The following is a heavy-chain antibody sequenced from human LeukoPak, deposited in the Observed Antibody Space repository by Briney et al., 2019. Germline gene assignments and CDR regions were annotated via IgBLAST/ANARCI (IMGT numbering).Heavy chain of an antibody. CDR1: GGSVSSGSYY. D-gene: IGHD2-15*01. V-gene: IGHV4-61*01. CDR2: IYYSGST. Sequence: PSETLSLTCTVSGGSVSSGSYYWRWIRQPPGKGLEWIGYIYYSGSTNYNPALKSRVTISVDTSKNQFSLKLSSVTAADTAVYYCARRRYCSGGSCYWFDPWGQGTLVTVSS. CDR3: ARRRYCSGGSCYWFDP. J-gene: IGHJ5*02.